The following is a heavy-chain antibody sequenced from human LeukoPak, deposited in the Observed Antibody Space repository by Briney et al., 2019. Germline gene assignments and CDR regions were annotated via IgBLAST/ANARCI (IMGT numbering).Heavy chain of an antibody. CDR3: AKDHERHVYTSGTPYYFDH. CDR1: GFTFSTYA. D-gene: IGHD2-15*01. V-gene: IGHV3-23*01. CDR2: IIGSDGNT. Sequence: PGRFMRPSCAASGFTFSTYAMSWVRQVPGKGLEWVSTIIGSDGNTYYSDSLMGRFPISIDNSKNTLYLQLNILRVEETAVYYCAKDHERHVYTSGTPYYFDHWGQGTLVTVSS. J-gene: IGHJ4*02.